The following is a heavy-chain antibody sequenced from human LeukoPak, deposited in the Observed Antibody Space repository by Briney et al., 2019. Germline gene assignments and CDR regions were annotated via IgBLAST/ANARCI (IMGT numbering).Heavy chain of an antibody. Sequence: GGSLRLSCSASGFTFSSYAMHWVRQAPGKGLEYVSAISSNGGSTYYADSVKGRFTISRDNSKNTLYLQMSSLRAEDTAVYCCAASGGSYGSGSYHYWGQGTLVTVSS. J-gene: IGHJ4*02. CDR3: AASGGSYGSGSYHY. CDR2: ISSNGGST. D-gene: IGHD3-10*01. V-gene: IGHV3-64D*06. CDR1: GFTFSSYA.